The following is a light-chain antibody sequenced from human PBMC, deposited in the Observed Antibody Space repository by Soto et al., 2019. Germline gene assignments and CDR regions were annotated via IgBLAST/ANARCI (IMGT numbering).Light chain of an antibody. J-gene: IGKJ1*01. Sequence: DIQMTQSPSTLSASVGDRVTITCRASQSIGSWLAWYQQKPGKAPNLLMYDAASLETGVPPRFSGSGSGTDFTTPISSMQPEEFATYYCQHHNSYSEAFGQGTKVDIK. V-gene: IGKV1-5*01. CDR3: QHHNSYSEA. CDR2: DAA. CDR1: QSIGSW.